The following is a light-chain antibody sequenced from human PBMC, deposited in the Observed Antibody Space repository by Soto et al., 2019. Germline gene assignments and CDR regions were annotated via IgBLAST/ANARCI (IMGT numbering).Light chain of an antibody. J-gene: IGKJ1*01. CDR3: QQTLSFPPT. CDR2: GAS. CDR1: QSVSSSY. V-gene: IGKV3-20*01. Sequence: LTQTPCTLSLSHGERAPLSCRASQSVSSSYLAWYQQKPGQAPRLLIYGASTRAPGVPARFSGSGSGTEFTLTISILQPEDFATYCCQQTLSFPPTFGQGTKVDIK.